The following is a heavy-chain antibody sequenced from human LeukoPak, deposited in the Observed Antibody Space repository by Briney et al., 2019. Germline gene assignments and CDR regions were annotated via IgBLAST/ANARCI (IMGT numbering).Heavy chain of an antibody. CDR2: ISGRGGST. CDR3: AKDLSNYYDSSRAFDI. D-gene: IGHD3-22*01. CDR1: GFTFSSYA. Sequence: GGSLRLSCAASGFTFSSYAMSWVRQAPGKGLEWVSLISGRGGSTYYADSVKGRFTVSRDNSKNTLYLQMNSLRVEDTAVYYCAKDLSNYYDSSRAFDIWGQGTMVTVSS. V-gene: IGHV3-23*01. J-gene: IGHJ3*02.